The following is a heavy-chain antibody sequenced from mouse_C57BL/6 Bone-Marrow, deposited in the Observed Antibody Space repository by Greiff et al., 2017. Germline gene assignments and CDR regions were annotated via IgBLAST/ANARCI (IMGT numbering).Heavy chain of an antibody. Sequence: QVQLQQPGAELVKPGASVKLSCKASGYTFTSYWLHWVKQRPGQGLEWIGMIHPNSGSTNYNEKFKSKATLTVDKSSSTAYMQLSSLTSEDSAVYYCVIYYYGAFDYWGTGTTVTVSS. CDR3: VIYYYGAFDY. CDR2: IHPNSGST. D-gene: IGHD1-1*01. J-gene: IGHJ1*03. CDR1: GYTFTSYW. V-gene: IGHV1-64*01.